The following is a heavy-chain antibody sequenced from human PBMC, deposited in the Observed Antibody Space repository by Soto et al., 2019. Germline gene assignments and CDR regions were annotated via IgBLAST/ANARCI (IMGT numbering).Heavy chain of an antibody. CDR2: ISYDGSNK. D-gene: IGHD3-9*01. Sequence: ESGGGVVQPGRSLRLSCAASGFTFSSYGMHWVRQAPGKGLEWVAVISYDGSNKYYADSVKGRFTISRDNSKNTLYLQMNSLRAEDTAVYYCAKSRYFDWSESYYYYGMDVWGQGTTVTVSS. CDR3: AKSRYFDWSESYYYYGMDV. J-gene: IGHJ6*02. V-gene: IGHV3-30*18. CDR1: GFTFSSYG.